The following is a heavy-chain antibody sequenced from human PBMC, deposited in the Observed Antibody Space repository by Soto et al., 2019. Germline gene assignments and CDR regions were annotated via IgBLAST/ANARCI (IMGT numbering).Heavy chain of an antibody. V-gene: IGHV4-31*03. CDR3: ARGGASSKWFAP. CDR1: AGSITSGGSF. CDR2: IGYSGAT. Sequence: SETPSLTCTVSAGSITSGGSFWSWIRQHPGKGPEWIAFIGYSGATSYNPSLASRVTISADTYKSQFSLNLRSVTAADTAVYYCARGGASSKWFAPWGQGTLVTVSS. D-gene: IGHD2-15*01. J-gene: IGHJ5*02.